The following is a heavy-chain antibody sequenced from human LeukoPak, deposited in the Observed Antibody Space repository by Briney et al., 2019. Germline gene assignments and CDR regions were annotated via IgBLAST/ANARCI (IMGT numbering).Heavy chain of an antibody. V-gene: IGHV4-4*07. CDR3: AGGDTAMVKD. D-gene: IGHD5-18*01. CDR2: IYTSGST. J-gene: IGHJ4*02. CDR1: GGSISSYY. Sequence: PSETLSLTCTVSGGSISSYYLRWIRQPAGKGLEWIGRIYTSGSTNYNPSLKSRVTMSVDTSKNQFSLKLSSVTAADTAVYYCAGGDTAMVKDWGQGTLVTVSS.